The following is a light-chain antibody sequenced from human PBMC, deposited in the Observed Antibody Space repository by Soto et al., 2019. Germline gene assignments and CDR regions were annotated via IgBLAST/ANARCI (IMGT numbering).Light chain of an antibody. J-gene: IGKJ5*01. Sequence: DVVMTQSPLSLPVTLGQPASISCRSNQSLVHSDGIAYFSWFQQRPGRSPRRLIYKVSNRDSGVPARFSGSGPGTDFALKISRVEAEDVGVYYCMQGTHRPLTFGQGTRLEIK. CDR2: KVS. CDR3: MQGTHRPLT. V-gene: IGKV2-30*02. CDR1: QSLVHSDGIAY.